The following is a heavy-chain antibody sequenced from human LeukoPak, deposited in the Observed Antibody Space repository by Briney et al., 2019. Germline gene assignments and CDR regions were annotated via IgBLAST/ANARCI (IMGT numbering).Heavy chain of an antibody. J-gene: IGHJ3*02. V-gene: IGHV1-18*01. CDR1: GYTFTSYG. D-gene: IGHD4-11*01. Sequence: ASVKVSCKASGYTFTSYGISWGRQGPGQGLEWLGWISAYNGNTNYAQKLQGRVTMTTDTATSTAYMELRRLRSEDTAVYYCARADDYINAFDIWGQGTMVTVSS. CDR2: ISAYNGNT. CDR3: ARADDYINAFDI.